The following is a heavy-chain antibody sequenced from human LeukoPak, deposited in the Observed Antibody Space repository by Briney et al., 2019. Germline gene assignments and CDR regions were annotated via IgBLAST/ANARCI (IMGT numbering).Heavy chain of an antibody. D-gene: IGHD3-16*01. CDR3: ARELGDKKDFDY. Sequence: GGSLRLSCASSGFTFSDYWMSWVRQAPGKGLEWVANIKQDGSEKYYVDSVKGRFTISRDNAKNSLYLQMNSLRAEDTAVYYCARELGDKKDFDYWGQGTLVTVSS. CDR2: IKQDGSEK. CDR1: GFTFSDYW. J-gene: IGHJ4*02. V-gene: IGHV3-7*01.